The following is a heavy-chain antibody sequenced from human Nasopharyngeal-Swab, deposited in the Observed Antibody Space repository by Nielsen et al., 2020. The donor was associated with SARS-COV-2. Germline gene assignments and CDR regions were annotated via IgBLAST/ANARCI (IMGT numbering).Heavy chain of an antibody. CDR2: IVVGSGNT. J-gene: IGHJ4*02. CDR3: ARRGGSYYFDY. D-gene: IGHD1-26*01. V-gene: IGHV1-58*01. Sequence: SVKVSCKASGFTFTSSAVQWVRQARGQRLEWIGWIVVGSGNTNYAQKFQERVTMTRDTSTSTVYMELSSLRSEDTAVYYCARRGGSYYFDYWGQGTLVTVSS. CDR1: GFTFTSSA.